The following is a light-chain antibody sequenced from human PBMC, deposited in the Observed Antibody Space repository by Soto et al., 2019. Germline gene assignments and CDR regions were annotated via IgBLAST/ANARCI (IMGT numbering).Light chain of an antibody. CDR1: QSVSSY. CDR3: QQRSNWPQIT. Sequence: IVLTQSPATLSLSPGERATLSCRASQSVSSYLAWYQQKPGQAPRLLIYDASSRATGIPARFSGSGSGTDFTLTISSLEPEDFAVYYCQQRSNWPQITFGQGTRLEIK. CDR2: DAS. J-gene: IGKJ5*01. V-gene: IGKV3-11*01.